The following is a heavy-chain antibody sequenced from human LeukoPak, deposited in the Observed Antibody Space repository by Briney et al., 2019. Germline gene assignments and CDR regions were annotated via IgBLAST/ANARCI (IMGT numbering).Heavy chain of an antibody. V-gene: IGHV1-69*13. J-gene: IGHJ4*02. Sequence: GASVKVSCKASGYTFTSYGISWVRQAPGQGLEWMGGIIPIFGTANYAQKFQGRVTITADESTSTAYMELSSLRSEDTAVYYCARAVGYSSSWYFGYYFDYWGQGTLVTVSS. CDR2: IIPIFGTA. D-gene: IGHD6-13*01. CDR3: ARAVGYSSSWYFGYYFDY. CDR1: GYTFTSYG.